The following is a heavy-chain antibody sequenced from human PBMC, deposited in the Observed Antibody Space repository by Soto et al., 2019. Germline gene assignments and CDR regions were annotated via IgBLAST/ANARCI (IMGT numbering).Heavy chain of an antibody. CDR1: GFTFSSYA. J-gene: IGHJ4*02. Sequence: PGGSLRLSCAASGFTFSSYAMSWVRQAPGKGLEWVSAISNSGASKTYYADSVKGRFTISRDNSKNTLYLQMNSLRAEDTAVYYCEKGRQWEHPYDYWSQGTLVTVSS. V-gene: IGHV3-23*01. CDR3: EKGRQWEHPYDY. D-gene: IGHD1-26*01. CDR2: ISNSGASKT.